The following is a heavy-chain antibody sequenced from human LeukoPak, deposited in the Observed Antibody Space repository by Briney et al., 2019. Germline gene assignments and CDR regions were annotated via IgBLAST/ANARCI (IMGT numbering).Heavy chain of an antibody. CDR2: ISYSGST. V-gene: IGHV4-59*08. D-gene: IGHD1-26*01. CDR1: GGSISRYY. Sequence: SETLSLTCTVSGGSISRYYWRWLPQPPGEGLERIGDISYSGSTNYNPSLERRVTISVDTSKNQFSLRLSSVTAADTAVYYSARLASGSYGPLTPFDYWGQGTLVTVSS. J-gene: IGHJ4*02. CDR3: ARLASGSYGPLTPFDY.